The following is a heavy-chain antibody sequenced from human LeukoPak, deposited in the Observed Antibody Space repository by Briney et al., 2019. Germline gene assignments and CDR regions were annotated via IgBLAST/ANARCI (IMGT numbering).Heavy chain of an antibody. CDR3: ARHGAAAVLLFDY. CDR2: IIPIFGTA. Sequence: GSSVKVSCKASGGTFSSYAMSWVRQAPGQGLEWTGGIIPIFGTANYAQKFQGRVTITAEESTSTAYMELSSLRSEDTAVYYCARHGAAAVLLFDYWGQGTLVTVSS. CDR1: GGTFSSYA. V-gene: IGHV1-69*01. J-gene: IGHJ4*02. D-gene: IGHD6-13*01.